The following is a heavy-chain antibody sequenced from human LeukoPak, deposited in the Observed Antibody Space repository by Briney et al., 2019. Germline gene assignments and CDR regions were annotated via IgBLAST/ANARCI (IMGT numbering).Heavy chain of an antibody. CDR1: GGSFSGYY. CDR3: ARTAAYYDLWSGRGYYFDY. CDR2: INHSGST. J-gene: IGHJ4*02. V-gene: IGHV4-34*01. Sequence: SETLSLTCAVYGGSFSGYYWSWIRQPPGKGLEWIGEINHSGSTNYNPSLKSRVTISVDTSKNQFSLKLSSVTAADTAVYYCARTAAYYDLWSGRGYYFDYWGQGTLVTVSS. D-gene: IGHD3-3*01.